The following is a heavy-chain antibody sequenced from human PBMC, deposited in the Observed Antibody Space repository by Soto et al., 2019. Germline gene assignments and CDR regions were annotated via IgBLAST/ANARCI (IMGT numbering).Heavy chain of an antibody. V-gene: IGHV2-5*02. CDR2: IYWDDGK. CDR3: GYRPDSSFDY. D-gene: IGHD2-15*01. J-gene: IGHJ4*02. CDR1: GFSLITRGVS. Sequence: SGPTLVNPTQTLTLTCTFSGFSLITRGVSVAWIRQPPGKALEWLALIYWDDGKRYSPSLKSRLTITKDTSRNQVALTMTNMDPVDTATYYCGYRPDSSFDYWGQGTLVTVSS.